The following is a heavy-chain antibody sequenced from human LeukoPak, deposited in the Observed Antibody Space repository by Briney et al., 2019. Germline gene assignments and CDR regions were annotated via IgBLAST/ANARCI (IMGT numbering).Heavy chain of an antibody. Sequence: GGSLRLSRTASGFTFGDYAMSWVRQAPGKGLEWVGFIRSKAYGGTTEYAASVKGRFTISRDDSKSIAYLQMNSLKTEDTAVYYCTRGDYSFDYWGQGTLVTVSS. CDR2: IRSKAYGGTT. CDR3: TRGDYSFDY. CDR1: GFTFGDYA. J-gene: IGHJ4*02. V-gene: IGHV3-49*04. D-gene: IGHD2-21*02.